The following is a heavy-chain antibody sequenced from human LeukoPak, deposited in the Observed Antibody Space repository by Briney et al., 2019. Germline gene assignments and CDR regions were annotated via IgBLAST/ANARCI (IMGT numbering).Heavy chain of an antibody. CDR3: ARDIDDYPFDY. CDR2: ISSSSSYI. CDR1: GFTFSSYS. Sequence: TGGSLRLSCAASGFTFSSYSMSWVRQAPGKGLEWVSSISSSSSYIYYADSVKGRFTISRDNAKNSLYLQMNSLRAEDTAVYYCARDIDDYPFDYWGQGTLVTVSS. J-gene: IGHJ4*02. D-gene: IGHD5-24*01. V-gene: IGHV3-21*01.